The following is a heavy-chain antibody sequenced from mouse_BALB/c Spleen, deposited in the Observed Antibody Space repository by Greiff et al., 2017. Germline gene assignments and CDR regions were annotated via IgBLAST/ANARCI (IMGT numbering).Heavy chain of an antibody. J-gene: IGHJ2*01. CDR1: GYTFTSYY. D-gene: IGHD2-2*01. Sequence: VQLQQSGPELVQPGASVRISCKASGYTFTSYYIHWVKQRPGQGLEWIGWIYPGNVNTKYNEKFKGKATLTADKSSSTAYMQLSSMTSEDSAVYVCARDGYDMDYWGQGTTLTVSS. CDR3: ARDGYDMDY. V-gene: IGHV1S56*01. CDR2: IYPGNVNT.